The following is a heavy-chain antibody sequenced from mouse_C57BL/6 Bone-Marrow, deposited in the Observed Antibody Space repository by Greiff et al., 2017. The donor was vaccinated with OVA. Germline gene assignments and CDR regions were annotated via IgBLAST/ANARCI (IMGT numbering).Heavy chain of an antibody. D-gene: IGHD2-12*01. CDR1: GYAFSSSW. CDR2: IYPGDGDT. V-gene: IGHV1-82*01. CDR3: ARKGAYSPFDY. Sequence: QVQLQQSGPELVKPGASVKISCKASGYAFSSSWMNWVKQRPGKGLEWIGRIYPGDGDTNYNGKFKGKATLTAGKSSSTAYMQLSSLTSEDSAVYFCARKGAYSPFDYWGQGTTLTVSS. J-gene: IGHJ2*01.